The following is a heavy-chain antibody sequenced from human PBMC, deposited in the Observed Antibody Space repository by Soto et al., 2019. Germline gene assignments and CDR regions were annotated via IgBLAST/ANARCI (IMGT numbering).Heavy chain of an antibody. CDR2: IGGRGCYTT. J-gene: IGHJ4*02. CDR3: AKDLWGSYLREYCDS. CDR1: GFTFDHYA. V-gene: IGHV3-23*01. D-gene: IGHD1-26*01. Sequence: PACSLRLSSAASGFTFDHYAMSWVRTAPGKGLEWVSGIGGRGCYTTYYADSVKGRFTISRDKAKNTLYLQMNSLRAEDTALYYGAKDLWGSYLREYCDSWGQGTQVTVSA.